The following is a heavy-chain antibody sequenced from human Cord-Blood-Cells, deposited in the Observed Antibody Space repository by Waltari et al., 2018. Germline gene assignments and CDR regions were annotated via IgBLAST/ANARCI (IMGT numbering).Heavy chain of an antibody. J-gene: IGHJ4*02. CDR3: ARDSFSSY. D-gene: IGHD6-6*01. CDR1: GFTFSSYA. V-gene: IGHV3-30-3*01. Sequence: QVQLVESGGGVVQPGRSLSLSCAASGFTFSSYAMHWVRQAPGKGLEWVAVISYDGSNKYYADSVKGRFTISIDNSKNTLYLQMNSLRAEDTAVYYCARDSFSSYWGQGTLVTVSS. CDR2: ISYDGSNK.